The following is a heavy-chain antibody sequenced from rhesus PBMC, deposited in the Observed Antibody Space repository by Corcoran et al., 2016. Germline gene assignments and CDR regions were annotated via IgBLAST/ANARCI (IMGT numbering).Heavy chain of an antibody. Sequence: QVQLQESGPGLVKPSETLSLTCAVSGYSISSGYGWSWIRHPPGKGLEWMVYIGASSGRTNHHPSRKSHVPLSKDTSKTQFSLKLSSVTAAGTAVYYWARAGHTVTHRFNRFDVWGPGVLVTVSS. CDR2: IGASSGRT. D-gene: IGHD4-23*01. CDR1: GYSISSGYG. V-gene: IGHV4-127*01. CDR3: ARAGHTVTHRFNRFDV. J-gene: IGHJ5-1*01.